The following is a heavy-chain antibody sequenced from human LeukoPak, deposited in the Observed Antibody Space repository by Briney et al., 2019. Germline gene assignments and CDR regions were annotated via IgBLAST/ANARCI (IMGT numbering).Heavy chain of an antibody. V-gene: IGHV1-2*02. J-gene: IGHJ3*01. CDR3: ARTYYYGSGRYSEGASNV. D-gene: IGHD3-10*01. Sequence: GASVKVSCKASGYTFTAYYMRWVRQAPGQGLEWMGWINPNSGDTNYAQKFQGRVTMTRDTSISTAYMELSRLRSDETAVYYCARTYYYGSGRYSEGASNVWGQGTMVTVSS. CDR2: INPNSGDT. CDR1: GYTFTAYY.